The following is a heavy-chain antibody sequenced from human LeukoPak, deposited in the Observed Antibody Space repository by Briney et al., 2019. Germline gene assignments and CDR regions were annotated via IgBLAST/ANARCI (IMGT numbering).Heavy chain of an antibody. CDR1: GFTFSSYA. J-gene: IGHJ4*02. D-gene: IGHD3-22*01. Sequence: GGSLRLSCAASGFTFSSYAMSWVRQAPGKGLEWVSAISGSGGSTYYADSVKGRFTISRDNSENTLYLQMNSLRAEDTAVYYCARAVSPYYYDSSGYSLGYWGQGTLVTVSS. V-gene: IGHV3-23*01. CDR3: ARAVSPYYYDSSGYSLGY. CDR2: ISGSGGST.